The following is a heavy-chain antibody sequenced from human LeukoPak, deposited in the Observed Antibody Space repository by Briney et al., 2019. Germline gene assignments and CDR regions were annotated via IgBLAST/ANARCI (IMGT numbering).Heavy chain of an antibody. CDR1: GFTVRSNY. V-gene: IGHV3-66*01. CDR3: ARDLPFQH. CDR2: IYSGGST. J-gene: IGHJ1*01. Sequence: GGSLRLSCAASGFTVRSNYMSWVRQAPGKGLEWVSVIYSGGSTYYADSVKGRFTISRDNSKNTLYLQVNSLRAEDTAVYYCARDLPFQHWGQGTLVTVSS.